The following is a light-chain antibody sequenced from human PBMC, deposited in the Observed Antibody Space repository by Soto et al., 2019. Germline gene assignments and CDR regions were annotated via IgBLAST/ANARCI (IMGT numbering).Light chain of an antibody. J-gene: IGKJ5*01. CDR1: QSVTGTY. Sequence: ELVLTQSPGTLSLSPGERATLSCRASQSVTGTYLAWYQQRPGQSPRPLIYDASNRATGIPARFSGSGSGTDFTLTISSLEPEDFAVYYCQQRSNWPITFGQGTRLEIK. CDR2: DAS. V-gene: IGKV3-11*01. CDR3: QQRSNWPIT.